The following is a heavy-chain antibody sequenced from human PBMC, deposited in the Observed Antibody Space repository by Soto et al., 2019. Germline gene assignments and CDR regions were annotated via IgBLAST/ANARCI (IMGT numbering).Heavy chain of an antibody. Sequence: SLTCTVSGGSVSSYYWSLIRQPPGKGLEWIGYIYYSGSTNYNPSLKSRVTISVDTSKNQFSLKLSSVNAADTAVYYCARDMDYDYVWGSNPYYFDYWGQGTLVTVSS. J-gene: IGHJ4*02. CDR1: GGSVSSYY. CDR2: IYYSGST. V-gene: IGHV4-59*02. D-gene: IGHD3-16*01. CDR3: ARDMDYDYVWGSNPYYFDY.